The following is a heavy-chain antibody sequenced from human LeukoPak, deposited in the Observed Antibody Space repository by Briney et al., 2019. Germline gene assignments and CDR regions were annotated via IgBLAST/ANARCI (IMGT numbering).Heavy chain of an antibody. J-gene: IGHJ4*02. CDR1: GGSISSGGYY. V-gene: IGHV4-30-2*01. Sequence: SETLSLTCTVSGGSISSGGYYWSWIRQPPGKGLEWIGYIYHSGSTYYNPSLKSRVTISVDRSKNQFSLKLSSVTAADTAVYYCASDSSGTGTHFDYWGQGTLVTVSS. CDR3: ASDSSGTGTHFDY. CDR2: IYHSGST. D-gene: IGHD3-22*01.